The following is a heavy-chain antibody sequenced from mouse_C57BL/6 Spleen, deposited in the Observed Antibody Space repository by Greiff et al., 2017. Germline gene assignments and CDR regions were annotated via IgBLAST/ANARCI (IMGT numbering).Heavy chain of an antibody. V-gene: IGHV2-9-1*01. CDR2: IWTGGGT. J-gene: IGHJ1*03. CDR1: GFSLTSYA. CDR3: ARKDYGSSSCYFDV. D-gene: IGHD1-1*01. Sequence: QVQLQQSGPGLVAPSQSLSITCTVSGFSLTSYAISWVRQPPGKGLEWLGVIWTGGGTNYNSALQSRPSISKDNSKSQVFLKMNSLHTDDTARYYWARKDYGSSSCYFDVWGTGTTVTVSS.